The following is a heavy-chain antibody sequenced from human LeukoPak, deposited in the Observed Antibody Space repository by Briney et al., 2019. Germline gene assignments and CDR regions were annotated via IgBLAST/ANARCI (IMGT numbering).Heavy chain of an antibody. V-gene: IGHV4-4*07. Sequence: SETLSLTCTVSGGSISSYYWSWIRQPAGKGLEWIGRIYASGSTNYNPSLKGRVTMSVDTSKNQFSLQLRSVTAADTAVYYCARDSLGSGNYYYYYYYMDVWGKGTTVTVSS. D-gene: IGHD1-26*01. CDR3: ARDSLGSGNYYYYYYYMDV. CDR1: GGSISSYY. J-gene: IGHJ6*03. CDR2: IYASGST.